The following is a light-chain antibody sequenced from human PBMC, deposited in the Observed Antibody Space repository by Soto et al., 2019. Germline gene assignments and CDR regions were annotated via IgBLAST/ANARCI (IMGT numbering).Light chain of an antibody. Sequence: ENVLTQSPGTLSLTAGERATLSCRASQSDSNNHLAWYQQKPGQAPRLLIYGASNRATGIPDRFSGSGSGTDFTLTISRLELEDFAVYYCQQYGSSGTFGQGTKV. V-gene: IGKV3-20*01. CDR2: GAS. CDR1: QSDSNNH. J-gene: IGKJ1*01. CDR3: QQYGSSGT.